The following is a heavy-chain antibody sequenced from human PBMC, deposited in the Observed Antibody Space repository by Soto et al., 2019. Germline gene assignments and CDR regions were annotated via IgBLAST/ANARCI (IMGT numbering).Heavy chain of an antibody. Sequence: EVQLVESGGDLVQPGGSLRLSCVASGFRLSDHFMDWVRQAPGKGLEWVGRIKNDPKSYITDYAESVKGRFTISRDYTKNSLFLQMNSLTTADSAIYYCEDLKWSRSYLPWGLGTLVTVSS. V-gene: IGHV3-72*01. J-gene: IGHJ1*01. CDR1: GFRLSDHF. CDR3: EDLKWSRSYLP. CDR2: IKNDPKSYIT. D-gene: IGHD3-3*01.